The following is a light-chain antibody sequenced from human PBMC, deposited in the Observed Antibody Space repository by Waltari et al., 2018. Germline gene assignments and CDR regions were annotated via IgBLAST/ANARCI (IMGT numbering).Light chain of an antibody. J-gene: IGKJ4*01. CDR3: QQRSSWPLT. CDR2: DAS. V-gene: IGKV3-11*01. CDR1: QSVSRF. Sequence: EIVLTQSPATLSFSPGQRATLPCRTSQSVSRFLAWYQQRPGQAPRLLIYDASTRATGIPARFSGSGSGTDFTLTISSLDPDDLAVYYCQQRSSWPLTFGGGTRVQIK.